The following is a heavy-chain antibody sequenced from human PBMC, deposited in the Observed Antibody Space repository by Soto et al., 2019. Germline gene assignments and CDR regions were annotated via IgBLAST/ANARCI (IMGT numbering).Heavy chain of an antibody. D-gene: IGHD3-3*01. Sequence: EVQLVESGGGLVQPGRSLRLSCAASGFTFDDYAMHWVRQAPGKGLEWVSGISRNSGSIGYADSVKGRFTISRDNAKNSLYLQMNSLKAEDTALYYCAKGNDFWSGPELEYFDYWGQGTLVTVSS. CDR3: AKGNDFWSGPELEYFDY. CDR2: ISRNSGSI. V-gene: IGHV3-9*01. CDR1: GFTFDDYA. J-gene: IGHJ4*02.